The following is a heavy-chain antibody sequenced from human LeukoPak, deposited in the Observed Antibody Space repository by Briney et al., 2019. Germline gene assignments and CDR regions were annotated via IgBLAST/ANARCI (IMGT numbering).Heavy chain of an antibody. CDR1: GFTFNHYG. CDR3: ARDAQRGFDYSNSLKY. V-gene: IGHV3-33*01. CDR2: IWSDGTNK. Sequence: PGGSLRLSCAAAGFTFNHYGMHWVRQAPGKGLEWVAVIWSDGTNKYYADSVKGRFTISRDDSEKQVYLQMNSLKPEDTAVYFCARDAQRGFDYSNSLKYWGRGTPVTVST. J-gene: IGHJ4*02. D-gene: IGHD4-11*01.